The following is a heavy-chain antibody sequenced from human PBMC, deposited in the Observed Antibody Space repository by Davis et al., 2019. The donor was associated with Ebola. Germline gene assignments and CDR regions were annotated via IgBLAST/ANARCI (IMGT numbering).Heavy chain of an antibody. CDR1: GYTFTSYG. D-gene: IGHD3-9*01. V-gene: IGHV1-18*01. CDR2: ISTYNGNT. Sequence: AASVKVSCKASGYTFTSYGISWVRQAPGQGLEWMGWISTYNGNTNYAQKLQGRVTMTTDTSTSTAYMELRSLRSDDTAVYYCARSTYDILIDFDFWGQGTLVTVSS. J-gene: IGHJ4*02. CDR3: ARSTYDILIDFDF.